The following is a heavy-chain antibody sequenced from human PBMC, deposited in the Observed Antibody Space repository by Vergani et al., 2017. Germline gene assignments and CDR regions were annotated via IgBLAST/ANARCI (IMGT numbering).Heavy chain of an antibody. CDR2: IGSSGPYI. J-gene: IGHJ6*02. V-gene: IGHV3-21*06. Sequence: VQLVESGGGLVKPGGSLRLSCAASGFTFSDFSMSWVRQAPGKGLEWVAFIGSSGPYINYADSVKGRFIISRDNTNNSLFLQLRSLRAEDAAVYYCAVGCTSGGCPDNCGMDVWVQGATVAVSS. D-gene: IGHD2-8*01. CDR1: GFTFSDFS. CDR3: AVGCTSGGCPDNCGMDV.